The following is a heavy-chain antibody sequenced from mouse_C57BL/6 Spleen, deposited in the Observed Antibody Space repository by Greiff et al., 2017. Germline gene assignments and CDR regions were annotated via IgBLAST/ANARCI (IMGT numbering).Heavy chain of an antibody. CDR3: AVTTVVATKDFDY. Sequence: QVQLQQPGAELVKPGASVKLSCKASGYTFTSYWMHWVKQRPGQGLEWIGMIHPNSGSTNYNETFKSKATLTVDKSSSTAYMQLSSLTSEDSAVYYCAVTTVVATKDFDYWGQGTTLTVSS. CDR1: GYTFTSYW. D-gene: IGHD1-1*01. CDR2: IHPNSGST. J-gene: IGHJ2*01. V-gene: IGHV1-64*01.